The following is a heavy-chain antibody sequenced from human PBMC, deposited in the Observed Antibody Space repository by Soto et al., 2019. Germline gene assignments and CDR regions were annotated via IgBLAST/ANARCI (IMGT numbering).Heavy chain of an antibody. J-gene: IGHJ4*02. V-gene: IGHV4-39*01. CDR1: GDSSSSQSSS. CDR2: ISVAGTA. Sequence: WETLSLTCTISGDSSSSQSSSWGWIRQSPGKGLEWIASISVAGTARSNPSLRDRVTLSIDTSQSHLSLRLTSVTAADTGLYFCARHLMHPDYFDYWGRGALVTVSS. CDR3: ARHLMHPDYFDY.